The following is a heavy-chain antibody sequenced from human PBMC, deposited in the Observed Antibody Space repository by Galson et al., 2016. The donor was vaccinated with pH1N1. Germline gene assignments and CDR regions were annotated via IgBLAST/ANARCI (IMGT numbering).Heavy chain of an antibody. CDR3: ARLSMDPPYYFYFYMDV. D-gene: IGHD2/OR15-2a*01. Sequence: QSGAEVKKAWESLKISCQASGYGFATDWIGWVRQTPGKGLEWVGIIYPDDSDTKYSPSFQGQVTMSVDKSISTAYLQWTSLKASDTAMYYCARLSMDPPYYFYFYMDVWGKGTTVTVSS. CDR2: IYPDDSDT. V-gene: IGHV5-51*03. J-gene: IGHJ6*03. CDR1: GYGFATDW.